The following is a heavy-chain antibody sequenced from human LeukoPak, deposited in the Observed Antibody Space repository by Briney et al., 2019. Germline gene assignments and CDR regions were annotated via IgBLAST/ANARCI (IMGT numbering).Heavy chain of an antibody. CDR2: IYYSGST. CDR3: ARHDYGDLHFDY. J-gene: IGHJ4*02. CDR1: GGSISSSSYY. D-gene: IGHD4-17*01. V-gene: IGHV4-39*01. Sequence: RPSGTLSLTCTVSGGSISSSSYYWGWIRQPPGKGLEWIGSIYYSGSTYYNPSLKSRVTISVDTSKNQFSLKLSSVTAADTAVYYCARHDYGDLHFDYWGQGTLVTVSS.